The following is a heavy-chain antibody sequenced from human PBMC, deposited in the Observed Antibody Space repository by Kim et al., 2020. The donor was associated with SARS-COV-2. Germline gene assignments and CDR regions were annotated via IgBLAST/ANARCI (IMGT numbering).Heavy chain of an antibody. CDR3: ARGRGYSFGYYFEY. D-gene: IGHD5-12*01. V-gene: IGHV4-59*13. Sequence: SQTLSLTCTVSGDPMSGNYWSWIRQPPGKALEWIGYISYSGNTNYNPSLNSRVTMSIDTSKNQFSLKLTSVTAADTAVYYCARGRGYSFGYYFEYWGQGTLVTVSS. CDR1: GDPMSGNY. J-gene: IGHJ4*02. CDR2: ISYSGNT.